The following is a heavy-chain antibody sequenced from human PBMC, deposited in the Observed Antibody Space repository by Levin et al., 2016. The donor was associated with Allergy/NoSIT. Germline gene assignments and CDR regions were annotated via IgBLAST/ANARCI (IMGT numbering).Heavy chain of an antibody. D-gene: IGHD3-3*01. J-gene: IGHJ6*02. Sequence: VRQAPGKGLEWVALISYTGRGIYYADSVKGRFTISRDNSKKMVYLQMNTLRVEDTAVYYCAKEVLAGGYYIRADFYYAMDVWGQGTTVTVSS. CDR3: AKEVLAGGYYIRADFYYAMDV. CDR2: ISYTGRGI. V-gene: IGHV3-30*18.